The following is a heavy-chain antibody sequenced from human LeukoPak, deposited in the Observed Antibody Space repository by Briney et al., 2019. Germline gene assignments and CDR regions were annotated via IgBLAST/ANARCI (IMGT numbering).Heavy chain of an antibody. CDR3: ARDEVAGFDY. V-gene: IGHV4-34*01. J-gene: IGHJ4*02. Sequence: SETLSLTCAVYGGSFSGYYRSWIRQPPGKGLEWIGEINHSGSTNYNPSLKSRVTISVDTSKNQFSLKLSSVTAADTAVYYCARDEVAGFDYWGQGTLVTVSS. CDR2: INHSGST. CDR1: GGSFSGYY. D-gene: IGHD6-19*01.